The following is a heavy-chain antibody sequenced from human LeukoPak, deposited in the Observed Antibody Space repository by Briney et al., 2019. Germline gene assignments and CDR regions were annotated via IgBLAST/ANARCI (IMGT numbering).Heavy chain of an antibody. J-gene: IGHJ4*02. CDR1: GYTFTSYG. V-gene: IGHV1-18*01. Sequence: EASVKVSCKASGYTFTSYGISWVRQAPGQGLEWMGWISAYNGNTNCAQKLQGRVTMTTDTSTSTAYMELRSLRSDDTAVYYCARVAGDYDILTGYYGYCGQGTLVTVSS. CDR3: ARVAGDYDILTGYYGY. D-gene: IGHD3-9*01. CDR2: ISAYNGNT.